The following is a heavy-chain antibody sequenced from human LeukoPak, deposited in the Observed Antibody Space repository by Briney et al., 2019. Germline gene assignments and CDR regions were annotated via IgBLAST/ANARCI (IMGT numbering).Heavy chain of an antibody. V-gene: IGHV1-18*01. CDR2: ISGNGGAK. D-gene: IGHD3-3*01. J-gene: IGHJ4*02. CDR3: AREVPDFWSGFDS. CDR1: GYPFYIYG. Sequence: GASVKVSCKASGYPFYIYGLSWVLQAPGQGLQWMVQISGNGGAKKYAQRFQGRVTMTTDTVTSTTYLELRSLPSDDTAAFYCAREVPDFWSGFDSGGQETLVSVSP.